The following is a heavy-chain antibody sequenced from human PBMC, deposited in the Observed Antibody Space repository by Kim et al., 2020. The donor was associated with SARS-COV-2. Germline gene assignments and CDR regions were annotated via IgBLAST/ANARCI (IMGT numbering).Heavy chain of an antibody. CDR2: IKQDGSEK. D-gene: IGHD5-18*01. J-gene: IGHJ3*01. V-gene: IGHV3-7*01. CDR1: GFTLSTYW. CDR3: ARGRYSDKMRWHAFDV. Sequence: GGSLRLSCAASGFTLSTYWMSWVRQAPGRGLEWVANIKQDGSEKYYGDFVKGRFTISRDKIKSLLYLQMNSLRANDTAVYYCARGRYSDKMRWHAFDVWGHGTMVTVSS.